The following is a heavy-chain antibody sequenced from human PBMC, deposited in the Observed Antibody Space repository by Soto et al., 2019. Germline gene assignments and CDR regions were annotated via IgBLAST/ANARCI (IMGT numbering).Heavy chain of an antibody. J-gene: IGHJ5*02. CDR1: GGTFSGYA. V-gene: IGHV1-69*13. Sequence: SVKVSCKASGGTFSGYAISWVRQAPGQGLEWMGGVFPIFGTANYAQKFQGTVPNTADESTSTAYMELSSLRSEDTAVYYCAIDFLHYDSCCCYRGNWFYPCGQGT. CDR2: VFPIFGTA. CDR3: AIDFLHYDSCCCYRGNWFYP. D-gene: IGHD3-22*01.